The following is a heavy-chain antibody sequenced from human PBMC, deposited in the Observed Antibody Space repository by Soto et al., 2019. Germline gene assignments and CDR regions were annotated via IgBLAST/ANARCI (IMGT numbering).Heavy chain of an antibody. CDR2: VSSSGTTM. D-gene: IGHD6-6*01. CDR3: ARMGPRAARPSY. J-gene: IGHJ4*02. V-gene: IGHV3-11*01. CDR1: GFTFSDYD. Sequence: GGYLRISCAASGFTFSDYDMSWIRQSPGKGLEWVSFVSSSGTTMYFADSVKGRFTISRDNAKNSLYLKMNSLRAEDTAVYYCARMGPRAARPSYWGQGTLVTVSS.